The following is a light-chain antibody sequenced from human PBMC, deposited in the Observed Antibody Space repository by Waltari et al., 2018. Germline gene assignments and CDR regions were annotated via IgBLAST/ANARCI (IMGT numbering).Light chain of an antibody. J-gene: IGLJ3*02. Sequence: QSVLPQPPSASGTPGQRVTISCSGSIPNIGSNYVYSYQQRPGTAPKLRIYRTNHRPSGVPARFAGSESGTSDSLAISGLRSEEEADYYCAAWDDSLSGWVFGGGTKLTVL. CDR1: IPNIGSNY. CDR2: RTN. V-gene: IGLV1-47*01. CDR3: AAWDDSLSGWV.